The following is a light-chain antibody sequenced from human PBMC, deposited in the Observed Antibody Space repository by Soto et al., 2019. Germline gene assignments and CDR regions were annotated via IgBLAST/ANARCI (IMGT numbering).Light chain of an antibody. CDR2: AAS. CDR3: PQCSSTPLT. Sequence: DIQMTQSPSSLSASVGDRVTITCRASQSISSYLNWYQQKPGKAPKLLIYAASSLQSGVPSRFSGSGSGTDFTLTISSLQPEDFATYYCPQCSSTPLTFGGGTKVEIK. V-gene: IGKV1-39*01. CDR1: QSISSY. J-gene: IGKJ4*01.